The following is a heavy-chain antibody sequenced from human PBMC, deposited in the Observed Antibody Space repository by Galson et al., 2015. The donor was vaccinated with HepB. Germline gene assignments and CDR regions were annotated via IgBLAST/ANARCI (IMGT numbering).Heavy chain of an antibody. D-gene: IGHD4-17*01. CDR2: ISSSSSYI. J-gene: IGHJ3*02. CDR3: ARDWDYAGGAVDI. V-gene: IGHV3-21*01. Sequence: SLRLSCAASGFTFSSYSMNWVRQAPGKGLEWVSSISSSSSYIYYADSVKGRFTISRDNAKNSLYLQMNSLRAEDTAVYYCARDWDYAGGAVDIWGQGTMVTVSS. CDR1: GFTFSSYS.